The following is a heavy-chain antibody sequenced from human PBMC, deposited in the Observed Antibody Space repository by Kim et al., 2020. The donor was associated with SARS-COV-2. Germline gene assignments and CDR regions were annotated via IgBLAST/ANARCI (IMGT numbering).Heavy chain of an antibody. J-gene: IGHJ1*01. CDR1: GYSFTEYG. CDR2: IGPSNGNT. V-gene: IGHV1-18*01. Sequence: ASVKVSCKASGYSFTEYGLSWVRQGPGQGLEWMGWIGPSNGNTKYAQQFQDRVTMTTDTSTTTAYMELKSLTSDDTAVYYCVREGGGGYKYQHIFFQFWGQGTLVTVSS. CDR3: VREGGGGYKYQHIFFQF. D-gene: IGHD2-21*01.